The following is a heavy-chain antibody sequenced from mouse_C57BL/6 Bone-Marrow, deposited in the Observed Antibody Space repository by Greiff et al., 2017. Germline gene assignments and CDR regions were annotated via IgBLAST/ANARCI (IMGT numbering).Heavy chain of an antibody. V-gene: IGHV1-19*01. CDR2: INPYNGGT. Sequence: EVQRVESGPVLVKPGASVKMSCKASGYTFTDYYMNWVKQSHGKSLEWIGVINPYNGGTSYNQKFKGKATLTVDKSSSTAYMELNSLTSEDSAVYYCALYSFYYAMDYWGQGTSVTVSS. CDR3: ALYSFYYAMDY. D-gene: IGHD2-1*01. J-gene: IGHJ4*01. CDR1: GYTFTDYY.